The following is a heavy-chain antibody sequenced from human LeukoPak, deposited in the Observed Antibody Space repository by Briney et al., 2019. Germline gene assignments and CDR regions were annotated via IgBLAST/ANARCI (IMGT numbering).Heavy chain of an antibody. J-gene: IGHJ4*02. D-gene: IGHD7-27*01. CDR1: GGSISSGGYY. V-gene: IGHV4-31*03. Sequence: TLSLTCTVSGGSISSGGYYWSWIRQHPGKGLEWIGYIYYSGSTYYNPSLKSRVTISVDTSKNQFSLKLSSVTAADTAVYYCARGMAATGGIFDYWGQGTLVTVSS. CDR3: ARGMAATGGIFDY. CDR2: IYYSGST.